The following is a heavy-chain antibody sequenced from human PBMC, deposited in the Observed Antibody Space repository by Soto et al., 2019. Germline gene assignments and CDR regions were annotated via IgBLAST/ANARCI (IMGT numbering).Heavy chain of an antibody. D-gene: IGHD3-16*02. Sequence: LRLSCAASGFTFSSYEMTWVRQAPGKGLEWVSYISSSGHTIYYAGSVKGRFTISRDNAKNSLYLQMNSLRGEDTAVYYCARCSSAVWGTYRYDMDVWGQGTTVTVSS. V-gene: IGHV3-48*03. J-gene: IGHJ6*02. CDR3: ARCSSAVWGTYRYDMDV. CDR2: ISSSGHTI. CDR1: GFTFSSYE.